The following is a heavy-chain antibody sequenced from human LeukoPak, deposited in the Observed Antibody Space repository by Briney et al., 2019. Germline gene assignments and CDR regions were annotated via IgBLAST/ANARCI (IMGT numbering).Heavy chain of an antibody. J-gene: IGHJ4*02. CDR3: AKTRWFGELLPPTFDY. V-gene: IGHV3-30*02. D-gene: IGHD3-10*01. CDR2: IRYDGSNK. CDR1: GFTFSSYG. Sequence: PGGSLRLSSAASGFTFSSYGMHWVRQAPGKGLEWVAFIRYDGSNKYYADSVKGRFTISRDNSKNTLYLQMNSLRAEDTAVYYCAKTRWFGELLPPTFDYWGQGTLVTVSS.